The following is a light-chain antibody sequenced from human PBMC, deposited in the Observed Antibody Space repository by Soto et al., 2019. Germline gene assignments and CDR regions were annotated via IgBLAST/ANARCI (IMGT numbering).Light chain of an antibody. J-gene: IGKJ1*01. V-gene: IGKV3-15*01. CDR3: QQYNSYPGT. CDR2: DAS. Sequence: EIVMTQSPATLSVSPGDGGTLSCRASRSLGNKLSWFQQKPGQAPRLLIYDASTRATGVPARFSGSGSGTEFTLTISSLQPDDFATYYCQQYNSYPGTFGQGTKVDI. CDR1: RSLGNK.